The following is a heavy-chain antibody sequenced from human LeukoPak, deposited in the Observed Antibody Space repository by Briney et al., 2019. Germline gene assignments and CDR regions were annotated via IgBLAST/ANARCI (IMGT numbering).Heavy chain of an antibody. V-gene: IGHV4-31*03. J-gene: IGHJ4*02. D-gene: IGHD2-15*01. CDR3: ARVGSRDNFHFDY. CDR2: IYYTGTT. CDR1: GASITSGTYY. Sequence: PSQTLSLTCTVSGASITSGTYYWSWIRQQPGKGLEWIGYIYYTGTTDYNPSLKSRVTISRDTSKNQFSLSLSSVTAEDMAVFYCARVGSRDNFHFDYWGQGSLVTVSS.